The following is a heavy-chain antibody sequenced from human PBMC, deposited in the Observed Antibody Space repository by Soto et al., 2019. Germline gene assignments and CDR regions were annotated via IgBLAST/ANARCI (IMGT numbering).Heavy chain of an antibody. J-gene: IGHJ4*02. V-gene: IGHV3-30-3*01. Sequence: QVQLVESGGGVVQPGRSLRLSCAASGFTFSSYAMHWVRQAPGKGLEWVAVISYDGSNKYYADSVKGRFTISRDNSKNTLYLQMNSLRVEDTAVYYCARGVTSLLWFGELSDYWGQGTLVTVSS. D-gene: IGHD3-10*01. CDR3: ARGVTSLLWFGELSDY. CDR1: GFTFSSYA. CDR2: ISYDGSNK.